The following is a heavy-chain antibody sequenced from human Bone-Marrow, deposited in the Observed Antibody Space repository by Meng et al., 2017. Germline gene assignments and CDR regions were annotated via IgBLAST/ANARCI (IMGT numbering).Heavy chain of an antibody. CDR1: GGSLSNNS. Sequence: QGQRQQWGAGLWRPSQPLSLAWFVSGGSLSNNSGSWIRQPPGKGLEWIGEINHSGSTNYNPSLESRATISVDTSQNNLSLKLSSVTAADSAVYYCARGPTTMAHDFDYWGQGTLVTVSS. J-gene: IGHJ4*02. CDR2: INHSGST. CDR3: ARGPTTMAHDFDY. V-gene: IGHV4-34*01. D-gene: IGHD4-11*01.